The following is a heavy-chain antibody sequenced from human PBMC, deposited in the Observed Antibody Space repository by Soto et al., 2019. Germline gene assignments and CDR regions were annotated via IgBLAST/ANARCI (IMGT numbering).Heavy chain of an antibody. D-gene: IGHD2-2*01. CDR3: ARDKTPYVGYCSSTSCPNWFDP. Sequence: ASVKVSCKASGYTFTSYGISWVRQAPGQGLEWMGWISAYNGNTNYAQKLQGRVTMTTDTSTSTAYMELRSLRSDDTAVYYCARDKTPYVGYCSSTSCPNWFDPWGQETLVTVSS. CDR2: ISAYNGNT. CDR1: GYTFTSYG. J-gene: IGHJ5*02. V-gene: IGHV1-18*01.